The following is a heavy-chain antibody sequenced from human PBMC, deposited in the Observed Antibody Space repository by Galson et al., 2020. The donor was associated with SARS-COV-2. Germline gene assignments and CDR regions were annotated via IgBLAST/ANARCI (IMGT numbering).Heavy chain of an antibody. D-gene: IGHD2-8*02. J-gene: IGHJ4*02. CDR1: GGSFSGYF. V-gene: IGHV4-34*01. Sequence: SETLSLTCAVYGGSFSGYFWSWIRQPPGKGLESIGEVNHSGSTNYNPSLKSRVTISVDTSKNQFSLKLSSVTAADTAVYYCAGGLDGTGRFNGWDYWGQGTLVTVSS. CDR2: VNHSGST. CDR3: AGGLDGTGRFNGWDY.